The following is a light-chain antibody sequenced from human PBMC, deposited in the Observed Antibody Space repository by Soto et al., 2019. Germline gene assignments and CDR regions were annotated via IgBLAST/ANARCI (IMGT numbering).Light chain of an antibody. Sequence: DIQMTQSPSTLSASVGDTVTVTCRARQSVSGWLAWYQQKPGKAPKVPIYESSLLQSGVPSRFSGSGSGTDFTLTISSLEPEDFALYYCQQYHTSPLTFGQGTKVDIK. CDR1: QSVSGW. J-gene: IGKJ1*01. V-gene: IGKV1-5*01. CDR3: QQYHTSPLT. CDR2: ESS.